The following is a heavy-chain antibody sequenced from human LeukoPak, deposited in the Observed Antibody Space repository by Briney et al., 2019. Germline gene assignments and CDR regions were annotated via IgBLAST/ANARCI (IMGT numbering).Heavy chain of an antibody. CDR2: IYDGGST. V-gene: IGHV4-4*07. D-gene: IGHD6-19*01. J-gene: IGHJ1*01. CDR3: AKAEPIAVAGTEYFQH. Sequence: SETLSLTCTVSGGSVNSYYLSWIRQPAGKTLEWIGRIYDGGSTNYNPSLKSRVTMSVDTSKNQISLKLKSVTAADTAVYYCAKAEPIAVAGTEYFQHWGQGTLVTVSS. CDR1: GGSVNSYY.